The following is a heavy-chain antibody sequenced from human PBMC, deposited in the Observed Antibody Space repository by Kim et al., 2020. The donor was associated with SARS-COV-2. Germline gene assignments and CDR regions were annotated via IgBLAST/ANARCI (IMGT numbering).Heavy chain of an antibody. V-gene: IGHV3-21*01. CDR1: GFTFSSYS. CDR3: AFSQRSSIAGLDY. D-gene: IGHD6-6*01. CDR2: ISSSSSYI. J-gene: IGHJ4*02. Sequence: GGSLRLSCAASGFTFSSYSMNWVRQAPGKGLEWVSSISSSSSYIYYADSVKGRFTISRDNAKNSLYLQMNSLRAEDTAVYYCAFSQRSSIAGLDYWGQGTLVTVSS.